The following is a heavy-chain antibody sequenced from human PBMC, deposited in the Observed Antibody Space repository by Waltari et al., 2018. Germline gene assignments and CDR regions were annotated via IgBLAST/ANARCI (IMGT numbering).Heavy chain of an antibody. V-gene: IGHV7-4-1*02. Sequence: QVHLVQSGSEMKKPGASVKVSCKASGYIFTTYGINWVRQAPGQGLEWMGWTNTNTGNPTYVQGFTGRFVFSLDTSVSTAYLQISSLKAEDSAIYYCARGGGTFSKPQYFDSWGQGTRVTVSS. CDR1: GYIFTTYG. CDR2: TNTNTGNP. CDR3: ARGGGTFSKPQYFDS. J-gene: IGHJ4*02. D-gene: IGHD1-26*01.